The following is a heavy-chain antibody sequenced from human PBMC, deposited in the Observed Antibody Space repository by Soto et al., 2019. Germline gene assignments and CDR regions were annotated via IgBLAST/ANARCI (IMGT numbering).Heavy chain of an antibody. J-gene: IGHJ4*02. V-gene: IGHV3-33*01. Sequence: QVQLVESGGGVVQPGRSLRLSCAASGFTFSSYGMHWVRQAPGKGLEWVAVIWYDGSNKYYADSVKDRFTISRDNSKNTLYLQMNSLIAEDTAVYYCARDRRHYYDSEDGDYWGQGTLVTVSS. D-gene: IGHD3-22*01. CDR1: GFTFSSYG. CDR3: ARDRRHYYDSEDGDY. CDR2: IWYDGSNK.